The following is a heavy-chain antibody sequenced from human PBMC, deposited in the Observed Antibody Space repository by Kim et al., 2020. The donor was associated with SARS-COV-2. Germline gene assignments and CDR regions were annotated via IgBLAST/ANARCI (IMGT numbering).Heavy chain of an antibody. V-gene: IGHV4-34*01. J-gene: IGHJ6*02. CDR2: INHSGST. CDR1: GGSFSGYY. Sequence: SETLSLTCAVYGGSFSGYYWSWIRQPPGKGLEWIGEINHSGSTNYNPSLKSRVTISVDTSKNQFSLKLSSVTAADTAVYYCARGEYYGSGSYYLSQIMDVWGQGTTVTVSS. CDR3: ARGEYYGSGSYYLSQIMDV. D-gene: IGHD3-10*01.